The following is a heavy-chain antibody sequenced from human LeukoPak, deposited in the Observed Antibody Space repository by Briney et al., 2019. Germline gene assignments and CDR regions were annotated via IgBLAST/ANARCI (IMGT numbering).Heavy chain of an antibody. J-gene: IGHJ5*02. V-gene: IGHV4-34*10. Sequence: SETLTLTCAASGGTFSDYYRSWIRQPPGKGLEWIGEISEGGGTNYNPSLNSRVTISIDKSNNHFYLKVNSVTAAHTAVYFCARSGWNGGGGCHPWGEETGVSV. CDR3: ARSGWNGGGGCHP. D-gene: IGHD3-16*01. CDR2: ISEGGGT. CDR1: GGTFSDYY.